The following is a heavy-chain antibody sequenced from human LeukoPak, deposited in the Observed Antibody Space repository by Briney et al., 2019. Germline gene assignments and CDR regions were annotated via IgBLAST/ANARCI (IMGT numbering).Heavy chain of an antibody. Sequence: PSETLSLTCTVSGGSISSYYWSWIRQPPGKGLEWIGYIYYSGSTNYNPSLKSRVTISVDTSKNQFSLKLSSVTAADTAVYYCARTTPFADAFDIWGQGTIVTVSS. V-gene: IGHV4-59*08. CDR1: GGSISSYY. CDR3: ARTTPFADAFDI. J-gene: IGHJ3*02. D-gene: IGHD4-17*01. CDR2: IYYSGST.